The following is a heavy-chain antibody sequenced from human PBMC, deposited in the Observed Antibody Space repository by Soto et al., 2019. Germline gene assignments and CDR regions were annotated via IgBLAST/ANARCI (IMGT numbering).Heavy chain of an antibody. J-gene: IGHJ6*02. CDR2: ISFEGIKK. V-gene: IGHV3-30*18. D-gene: IGHD6-13*01. CDR3: AKPIVAAGYYGMDV. CDR1: GFTFRSYD. Sequence: QVQLVESGGGVVQPGRSLRLSCAASGFTFRSYDMHWVRQAPGKGRVWMGVISFEGIKKNYADSVKRRFTISRDSSKNKVYLQMNSMRAEDPAVYYCAKPIVAAGYYGMDVWGHGITVTVSS.